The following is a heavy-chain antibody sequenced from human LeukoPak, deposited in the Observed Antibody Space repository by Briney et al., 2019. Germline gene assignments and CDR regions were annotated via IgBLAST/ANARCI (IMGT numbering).Heavy chain of an antibody. CDR3: ARDGYSGSYSHDAFDI. V-gene: IGHV4-59*01. D-gene: IGHD1-26*01. Sequence: SETLSLTCTVSGGSISSYYWSWIRQPPGKGLEWNGYIYYSGSTNYNPSLKSRVTISVDTSKNQFSLKLSSVTAADTAVYYCARDGYSGSYSHDAFDIWGQGTMVTVSS. J-gene: IGHJ3*02. CDR2: IYYSGST. CDR1: GGSISSYY.